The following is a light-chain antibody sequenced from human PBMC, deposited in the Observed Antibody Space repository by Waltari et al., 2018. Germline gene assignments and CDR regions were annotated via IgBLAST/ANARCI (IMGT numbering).Light chain of an antibody. CDR2: KIS. CDR3: MQARQFPLT. CDR1: QSLVHRDGNTY. Sequence: DIVLTQTPLSSPVTVGQPASIYRTSSQSLVHRDGNTYLNWFHQRPGQPPRLLIYKISQRLSGVPDRFSGSGAGTDFTLKISRVEAEDVGVYYCMQARQFPLTFGGGTKVEIK. J-gene: IGKJ4*01. V-gene: IGKV2-24*01.